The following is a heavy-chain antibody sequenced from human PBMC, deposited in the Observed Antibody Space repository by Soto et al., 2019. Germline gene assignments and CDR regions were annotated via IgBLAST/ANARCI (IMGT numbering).Heavy chain of an antibody. J-gene: IGHJ2*01. CDR2: IYHSGST. V-gene: IGHV4-4*02. CDR1: GGSISSSNW. D-gene: IGHD4-17*01. CDR3: ARRTPTVPLWSVDL. Sequence: QVQLQESGPGLVKPSGTLSLTCAVSGGSISSSNWWSWVRQPPGKGLEWIGEIYHSGSTNYNPSLRSPVTIAVDKSKNQFSLKLSSVTAADTAVYYCARRTPTVPLWSVDLWGRGTLVTVSS.